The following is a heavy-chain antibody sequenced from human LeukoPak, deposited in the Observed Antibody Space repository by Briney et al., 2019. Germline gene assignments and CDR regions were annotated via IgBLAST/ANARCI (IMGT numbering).Heavy chain of an antibody. D-gene: IGHD3-10*01. CDR2: FDPEDGET. V-gene: IGHV1-24*01. J-gene: IGHJ4*02. CDR1: GYTLTKLS. Sequence: ASVKVSCKVSGYTLTKLSIHWVRQAPGKGLEWMGGFDPEDGETIYAQKFQGRVTMTEDTSTDTAYMELSSLRSEDTAVYYCARDPRITMVRGVIIGKGYFDYWGQGTLVTVSS. CDR3: ARDPRITMVRGVIIGKGYFDY.